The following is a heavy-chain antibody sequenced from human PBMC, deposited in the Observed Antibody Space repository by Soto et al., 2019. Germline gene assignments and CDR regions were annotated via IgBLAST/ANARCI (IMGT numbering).Heavy chain of an antibody. CDR3: ARHVGYCSGGSCYSYGMDV. CDR1: GGSISSSSYY. D-gene: IGHD2-15*01. J-gene: IGHJ6*02. Sequence: LSLTCTVSGGSISSSSYYWGWIRQPPGKGLEWIGSIYYSGSTYYNPSLKSRVTISVDTSKNQFSLKLSSVTAADTAVYYCARHVGYCSGGSCYSYGMDVWGQGTTVTV. V-gene: IGHV4-39*01. CDR2: IYYSGST.